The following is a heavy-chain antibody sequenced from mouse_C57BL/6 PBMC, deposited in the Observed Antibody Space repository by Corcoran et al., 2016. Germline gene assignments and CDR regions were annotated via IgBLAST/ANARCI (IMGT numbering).Heavy chain of an antibody. CDR1: GYTFTDYN. J-gene: IGHJ2*01. V-gene: IGHV1-18*01. CDR2: INQTHGGT. D-gene: IGHD1-1*01. Sequence: EVQLQQSGPELVKPGASVKIPCKASGYTFTDYNMDWVKQRHGESLEWIGDINQTHGGTIYNQKFKGKATLTVDKSTSTADMELRSLTSEDTAVYYGARCGYDYAGSSYDFDYWGQGTTLTVSS. CDR3: ARCGYDYAGSSYDFDY.